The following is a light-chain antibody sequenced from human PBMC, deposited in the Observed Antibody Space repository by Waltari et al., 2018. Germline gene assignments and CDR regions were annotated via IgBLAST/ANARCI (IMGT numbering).Light chain of an antibody. V-gene: IGLV2-23*02. Sequence: QSALTQPAAVSGSPGQSVTISCIDASSDIGRYDIVSWYQQHPGNAPKLVISDVSKRPSGVSDRFSGSKSGDTASLTISGLQFEDEADYYCCSYAGNYVWVFGGGTRLTVL. CDR3: CSYAGNYVWV. CDR1: SSDIGRYDI. J-gene: IGLJ3*02. CDR2: DVS.